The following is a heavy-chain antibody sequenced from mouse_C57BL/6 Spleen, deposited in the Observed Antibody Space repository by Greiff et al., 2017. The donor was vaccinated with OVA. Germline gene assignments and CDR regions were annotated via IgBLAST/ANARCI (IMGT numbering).Heavy chain of an antibody. V-gene: IGHV1-82*01. J-gene: IGHJ2*01. Sequence: VQLQQSGPELVKPGASVKISCKASGYAFSSSWMNWVKQRPGKGLEWIGRIYPGDGGTNYNGKFKGKATLTEDKSSSTAYMQLSSLTSEDSAVYVCATLLYELRVGFFAYWGQGTTLTVSS. D-gene: IGHD2-5*01. CDR1: GYAFSSSW. CDR3: ATLLYELRVGFFAY. CDR2: IYPGDGGT.